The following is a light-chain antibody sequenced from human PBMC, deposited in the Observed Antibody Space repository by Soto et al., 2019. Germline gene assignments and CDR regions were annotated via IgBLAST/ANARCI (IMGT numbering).Light chain of an antibody. V-gene: IGKV1-39*01. CDR2: AAS. J-gene: IGKJ2*01. CDR3: QQCYSTPYT. Sequence: DIQMTQSPSSLSASVGDRVTITCRASQSISSYLNWYQQKPGKAPKLLIYAASSLQSGVPSRFSGSGSGTDFTLTISSLQPEDFSTYYYQQCYSTPYTFGQGTKLEIK. CDR1: QSISSY.